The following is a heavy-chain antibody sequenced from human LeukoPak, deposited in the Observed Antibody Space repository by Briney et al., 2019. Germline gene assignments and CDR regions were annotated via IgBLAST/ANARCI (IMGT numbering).Heavy chain of an antibody. CDR3: AKDLIVYGDYGTQPEIYGMDV. Sequence: GRSLRLSCAASGFTFSSYGMHWVRQAPGKGLEWVAVISYDGSNKYYADCMKGRFTISRDNSKNTLYLQRNSLRAEDTAVYYCAKDLIVYGDYGTQPEIYGMDVWGQGTTVTVSS. J-gene: IGHJ6*02. V-gene: IGHV3-30*18. D-gene: IGHD4-17*01. CDR2: ISYDGSNK. CDR1: GFTFSSYG.